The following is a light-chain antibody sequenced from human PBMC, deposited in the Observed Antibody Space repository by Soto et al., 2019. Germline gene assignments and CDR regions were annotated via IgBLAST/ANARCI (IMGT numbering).Light chain of an antibody. V-gene: IGKV3-15*01. CDR2: GAS. CDR1: ESVGSN. CDR3: QQYNNWLT. Sequence: EVGMTQSPATLSVFPGERVTLSCRASESVGSNLAWYQQKPGQAPRLLIYGASTRATGVPARFSGSGSGTEFTLTISSLQSEDFALSYCQQYNNWLTFGGGTKVEIE. J-gene: IGKJ4*01.